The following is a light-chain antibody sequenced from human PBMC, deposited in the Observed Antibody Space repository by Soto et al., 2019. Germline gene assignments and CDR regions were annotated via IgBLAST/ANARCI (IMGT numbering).Light chain of an antibody. Sequence: EIVVTQSPATLSLSPGEIATRSCRTSQSVSSYFAWYQQKPGRAPRLLIYDASSRATGIPARFIGSGSGTDFTLTISSLEPEDFAVYYCQQRSNWPITFGQGTRLEIK. J-gene: IGKJ5*01. V-gene: IGKV3-11*01. CDR3: QQRSNWPIT. CDR1: QSVSSY. CDR2: DAS.